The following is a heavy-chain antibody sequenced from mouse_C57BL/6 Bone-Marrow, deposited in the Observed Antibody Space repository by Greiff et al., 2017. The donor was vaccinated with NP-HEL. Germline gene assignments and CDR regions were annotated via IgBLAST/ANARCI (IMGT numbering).Heavy chain of an antibody. CDR1: GFNIKDDY. D-gene: IGHD2-12*01. CDR2: IDPENGDT. J-gene: IGHJ4*01. CDR3: TTWAYSQYAMDY. V-gene: IGHV14-4*01. Sequence: EVQLQQSGAELVRPGASVKLSCTASGFNIKDDYMHWVKQRPEQGLEWIGWIDPENGDTEYASKFQGKATITADTSSNTAYLQLSSLTSEDTAVYYCTTWAYSQYAMDYWGQGTSVTVSS.